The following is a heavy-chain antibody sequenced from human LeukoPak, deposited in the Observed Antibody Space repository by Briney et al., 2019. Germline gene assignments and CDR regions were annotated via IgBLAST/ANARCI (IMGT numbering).Heavy chain of an antibody. J-gene: IGHJ5*01. Sequence: GGSLRLSCAASGFAFSLYAMRWLRQPPGKGLEWVSTINANSGTTSYAASVRGRFTISRDNSKNTLYLQVNSLRADDTAVYYCAKPISGGLAVTADWFDPWGQGTLVVVSS. CDR1: GFAFSLYA. CDR3: AKPISGGLAVTADWFDP. CDR2: INANSGTT. V-gene: IGHV3-23*01. D-gene: IGHD6-19*01.